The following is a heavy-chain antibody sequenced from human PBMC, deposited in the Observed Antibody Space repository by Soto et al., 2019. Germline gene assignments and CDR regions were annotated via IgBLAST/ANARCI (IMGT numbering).Heavy chain of an antibody. V-gene: IGHV2-70*04. CDR3: ARTLRVSDAFDT. CDR1: GFSLSTSGMR. J-gene: IGHJ3*02. D-gene: IGHD6-13*01. CDR2: TDWDDDK. Sequence: TLSLTLTCTFSGFSLSTSGMRVSWIRQPPGKALEWLARTDWDDDKFYSTSLKTRLTISKDTSKNQVVLTMTNMDPVDTATYYCARTLRVSDAFDTWGQGTMVTVSS.